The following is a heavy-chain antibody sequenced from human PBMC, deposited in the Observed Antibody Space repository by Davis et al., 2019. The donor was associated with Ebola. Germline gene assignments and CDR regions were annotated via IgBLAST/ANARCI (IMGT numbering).Heavy chain of an antibody. D-gene: IGHD5-18*01. J-gene: IGHJ5*02. CDR2: IGTAGDT. CDR1: GFTFSSYD. CDR3: ARGGRVDTAMVSGNWFDP. Sequence: PGGSLRLSCAASGFTFSSYDMHWVRQATGKGLEWVSAIGTAGDTYYPGSVKGRFTISRENAKNSLYLQMNSLRAEDTAVYYCARGGRVDTAMVSGNWFDPWGQGTLVTVSS. V-gene: IGHV3-13*01.